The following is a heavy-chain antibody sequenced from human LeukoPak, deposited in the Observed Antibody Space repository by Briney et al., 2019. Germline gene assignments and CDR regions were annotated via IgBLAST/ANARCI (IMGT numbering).Heavy chain of an antibody. CDR1: GFTFSSYS. J-gene: IGHJ4*02. CDR2: ISSSGSTI. Sequence: GGSLRLSCAASGFTFSSYSMNWVRQAPGKGLEWVSYISSSGSTIYYADSVKGRFTISRDNAKNSLYLQMNSLRAEDTAVYYCARDPPTVTTQPPDYWGQGTLVTVSS. V-gene: IGHV3-48*04. CDR3: ARDPPTVTTQPPDY. D-gene: IGHD4-17*01.